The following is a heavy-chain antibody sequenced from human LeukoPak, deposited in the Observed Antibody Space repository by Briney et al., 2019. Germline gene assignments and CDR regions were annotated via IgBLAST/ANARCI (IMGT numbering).Heavy chain of an antibody. D-gene: IGHD2-15*01. CDR3: AKQLGYCSDGSCYFPY. V-gene: IGHV3-23*01. Sequence: PGGSLRLSCAASGFAFSSYAMRWVRQAPGKGLEWVSGISGSGGSTYYADSVKGRLTISRDNSKSTLCLQMNSLRAEDTAVYYCAKQLGYCSDGSCYFPYWGQGTLVTVSS. J-gene: IGHJ4*02. CDR2: ISGSGGST. CDR1: GFAFSSYA.